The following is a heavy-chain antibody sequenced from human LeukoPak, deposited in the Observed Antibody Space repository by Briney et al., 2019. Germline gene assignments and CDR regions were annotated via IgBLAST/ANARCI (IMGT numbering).Heavy chain of an antibody. Sequence: PGGSLRLSCAPSGFTLSSYAMSWVRQAPGKGLEWVSAISGSGGSTYYADSVKGRFTISRANAKNSLYLQMNSLRNEDTAVYFCARRFDLWGRGTLVTVSS. CDR1: GFTLSSYA. V-gene: IGHV3-23*01. CDR3: ARRFDL. CDR2: ISGSGGST. J-gene: IGHJ2*01.